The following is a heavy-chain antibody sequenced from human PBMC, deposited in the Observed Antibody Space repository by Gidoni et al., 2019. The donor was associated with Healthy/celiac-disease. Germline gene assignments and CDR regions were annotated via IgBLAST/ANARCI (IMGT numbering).Heavy chain of an antibody. J-gene: IGHJ4*02. D-gene: IGHD3-22*01. CDR1: VGSISSYY. Sequence: VQLQESGPGLVKPSATLSLPFTVSVGSISSYYWSWIRQPPGKGLEWIGYIYYSGSTNYNPSLKSRVTISVDTSKNQFSLKLSSVTAADTAVYYCASGRDYYDSSGYYYWGQGTLVTVSS. V-gene: IGHV4-59*01. CDR2: IYYSGST. CDR3: ASGRDYYDSSGYYY.